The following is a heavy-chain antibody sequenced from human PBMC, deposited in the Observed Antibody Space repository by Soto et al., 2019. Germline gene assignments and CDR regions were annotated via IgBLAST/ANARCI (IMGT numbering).Heavy chain of an antibody. CDR2: IWYDGSNK. J-gene: IGHJ6*02. Sequence: QVPLVESGGGVVQPGRSLRLSCAASGFTFSSYGMHWVRQAPGKGLEWVAVIWYDGSNKYYADSVKGRFTISRDNSKNSLYLQMSSLRAEDTAVYYCARGSGYDFQNWAYYGMDVWGQGTTVTVSS. CDR1: GFTFSSYG. CDR3: ARGSGYDFQNWAYYGMDV. D-gene: IGHD5-12*01. V-gene: IGHV3-33*01.